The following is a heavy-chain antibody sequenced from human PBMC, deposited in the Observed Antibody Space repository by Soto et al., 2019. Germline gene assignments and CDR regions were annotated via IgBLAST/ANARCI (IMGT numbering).Heavy chain of an antibody. D-gene: IGHD1-1*01. CDR1: TDSLINYW. CDR2: IDPSGSHT. J-gene: IGHJ5*01. Sequence: PGESLKISCQGSTDSLINYWIHWVRQKPGKGLEWVGRIDPSGSHTTYSPSFQGLVTFSFDKSISAAYLQWNSLKASDTAMYFCARSLPANWKRWLDPWGQGTLVTVSS. CDR3: ARSLPANWKRWLDP. V-gene: IGHV5-10-1*01.